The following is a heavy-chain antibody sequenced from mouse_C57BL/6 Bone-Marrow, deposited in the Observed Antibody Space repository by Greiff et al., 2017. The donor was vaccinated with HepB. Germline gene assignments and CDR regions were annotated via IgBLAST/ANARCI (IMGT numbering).Heavy chain of an antibody. D-gene: IGHD1-1*01. CDR3: AREGLLRMDY. CDR2: ISYDGSN. Sequence: EVQLVESGPGLVKPSQSLSLTCSVTGYSITSGYYWNWIRQFPGNKLEWMGYISYDGSNNYNPSLKNRISITRDTSKNQFFLKLNSVTTEDTATYYCAREGLLRMDYWGQGTSVTVSS. CDR1: GYSITSGYY. J-gene: IGHJ4*01. V-gene: IGHV3-6*01.